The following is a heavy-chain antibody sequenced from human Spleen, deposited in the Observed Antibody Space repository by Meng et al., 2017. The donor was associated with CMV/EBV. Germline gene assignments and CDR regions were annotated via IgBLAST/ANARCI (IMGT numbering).Heavy chain of an antibody. CDR1: GFTFSAYA. J-gene: IGHJ4*02. D-gene: IGHD5-12*01. CDR3: ARPLQYSGYDPTIDY. V-gene: IGHV3-30*04. CDR2: ISYEGSKK. Sequence: GGSLKISCAASGFTFSAYAMHWVRQAPGKGLEWVAVISYEGSKKHYADSVRGRFTISRDDSINTMYLQMNGLRREDTALYYCARPLQYSGYDPTIDYWGQGTLVTVSS.